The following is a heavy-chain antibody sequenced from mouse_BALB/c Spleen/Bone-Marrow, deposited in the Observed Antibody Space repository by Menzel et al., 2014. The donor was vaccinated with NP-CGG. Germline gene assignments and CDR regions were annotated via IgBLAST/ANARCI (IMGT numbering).Heavy chain of an antibody. CDR2: IYPGSGSI. CDR1: GYTFTSYW. V-gene: IGHV1S22*01. Sequence: LQQSGSELVRPGASVKLSCKASGYTFTSYWIHWVKQRPGQGLEWIGNIYPGSGSINYDEKFKSKATLTVDTSSSTAYMQRSSLTSEDAAVYNCRCDDYTMDYWGQGTSVTVSS. CDR3: RCDDYTMDY. J-gene: IGHJ4*01.